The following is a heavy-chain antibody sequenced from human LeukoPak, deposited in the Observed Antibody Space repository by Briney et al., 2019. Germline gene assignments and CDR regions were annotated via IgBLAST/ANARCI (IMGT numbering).Heavy chain of an antibody. CDR2: IIPIFGTA. V-gene: IGHV1-69*13. Sequence: GASVKVSCKASGGTFSSYAISWVRQAPGQGLEWMGGIIPIFGTANYAQKFQGRVTITADESTSTAYMELSSLRSEDTAVYYCARDLAAAGTFDYWGQGTLVTVSS. CDR3: ARDLAAAGTFDY. J-gene: IGHJ4*02. D-gene: IGHD6-13*01. CDR1: GGTFSSYA.